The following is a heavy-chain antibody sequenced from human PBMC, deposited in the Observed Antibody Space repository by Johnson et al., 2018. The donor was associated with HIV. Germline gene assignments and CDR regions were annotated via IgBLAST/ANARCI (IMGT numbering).Heavy chain of an antibody. CDR1: GFTFSSYA. D-gene: IGHD2-15*01. CDR3: ALGGSWYAFDI. Sequence: VQLVESGGGLVQPGGSLRLSCVASGFTFSSYAMSWVRQTPGKGLEWVSGINWNGGSTGYADSVKGRFTISRDNAKNSLYLQMNSLRAEDTAVYYCALGGSWYAFDIWGQGTMVTVSS. CDR2: INWNGGST. V-gene: IGHV3-20*04. J-gene: IGHJ3*02.